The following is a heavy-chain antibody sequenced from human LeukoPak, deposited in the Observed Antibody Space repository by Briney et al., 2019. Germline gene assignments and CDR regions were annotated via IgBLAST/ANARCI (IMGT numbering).Heavy chain of an antibody. D-gene: IGHD3-10*01. Sequence: PSETLSLTCNVSGDSLTSHFWSWIRQTPGKGLEWIGYVFHSGTTNYSPSLKSRVTISLDTSKKQFYLRLASVTAADTAVYYCARRRATVTDAFDIWGRGTMVSVSS. J-gene: IGHJ3*02. CDR2: VFHSGTT. V-gene: IGHV4-59*08. CDR1: GDSLTSHF. CDR3: ARRRATVTDAFDI.